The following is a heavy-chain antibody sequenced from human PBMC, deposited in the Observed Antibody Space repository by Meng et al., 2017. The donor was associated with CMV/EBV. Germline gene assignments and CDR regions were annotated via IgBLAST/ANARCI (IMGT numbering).Heavy chain of an antibody. CDR1: GGSISSSSYY. CDR2: IKQDGSEK. CDR3: AREEDYYGMDV. V-gene: IGHV3-7*01. Sequence: ETLSLTCTVSGGSISSSSYYWGWIRQPPGKGLEWVANIKQDGSEKYYVDSVKGRFTISRDNAKNSLYLQMNSLRAEDTAVYYCAREEDYYGMDVWGQGTTVTVSS. J-gene: IGHJ6*02.